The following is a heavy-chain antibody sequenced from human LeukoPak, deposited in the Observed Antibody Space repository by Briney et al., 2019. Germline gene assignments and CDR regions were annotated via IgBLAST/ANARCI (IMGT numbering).Heavy chain of an antibody. D-gene: IGHD3-3*01. V-gene: IGHV1-18*01. CDR1: GYTFTSYD. Sequence: GASVKVSCKSSGYTFTSYDINWVRQAPGQGLEWMGWISAYNGNTNYAQKLQGRVTMTTDTSTSTAYMELRSLRSDDTAVYYCARDRPTIFGVVNPFDYWGQGTLVTVSS. J-gene: IGHJ4*02. CDR2: ISAYNGNT. CDR3: ARDRPTIFGVVNPFDY.